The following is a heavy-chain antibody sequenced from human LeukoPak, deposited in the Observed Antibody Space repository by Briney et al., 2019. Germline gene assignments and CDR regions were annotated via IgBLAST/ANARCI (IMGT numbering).Heavy chain of an antibody. CDR1: GFTFSSYA. J-gene: IGHJ4*02. CDR3: AKAPRGYTGYYLDY. V-gene: IGHV3-23*01. CDR2: ISGSGGNT. D-gene: IGHD5-12*01. Sequence: QPGGSLRLSCAASGFTFSSYAMSWVRQAPGKGLEWVSAISGSGGNTYYADSVKGRFTISRDNSKNTLYLQMNSLRAEDTAVYYCAKAPRGYTGYYLDYWGQGTLVTVSS.